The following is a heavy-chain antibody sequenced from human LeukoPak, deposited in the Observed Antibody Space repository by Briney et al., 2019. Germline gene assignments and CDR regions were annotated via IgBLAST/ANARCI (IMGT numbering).Heavy chain of an antibody. D-gene: IGHD2-2*02. CDR1: GGSISTYS. CDR2: IFYSGGT. CDR3: ASPASYASIIQH. J-gene: IGHJ1*01. V-gene: IGHV4-59*01. Sequence: SETLSLTCTVSGGSISTYSWSWVRQPPGKGLEWIGYIFYSGGTTYNPSLTTRVTISVDTSKNQFSLKLSSVTAADTAVYYCASPASYASIIQHWGQGTLVTVSS.